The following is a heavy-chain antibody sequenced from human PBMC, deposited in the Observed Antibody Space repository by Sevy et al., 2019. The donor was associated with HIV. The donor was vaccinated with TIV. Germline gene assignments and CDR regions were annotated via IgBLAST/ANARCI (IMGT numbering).Heavy chain of an antibody. CDR3: TSMTTVEGVFDF. D-gene: IGHD4-17*01. Sequence: GGSLRLSCAASGFTFHNAWMSWVRLAPGKGLEWIGRIKSKSDGGTTDFAAPVKGRFTISRDDSQNKLFLQMNSLKTEDTAVYYCTSMTTVEGVFDFWGQGTLVTVSS. J-gene: IGHJ4*02. CDR2: IKSKSDGGTT. V-gene: IGHV3-15*01. CDR1: GFTFHNAW.